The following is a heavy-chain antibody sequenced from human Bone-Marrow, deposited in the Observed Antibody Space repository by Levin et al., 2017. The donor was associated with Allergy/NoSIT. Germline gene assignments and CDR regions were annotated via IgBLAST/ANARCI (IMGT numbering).Heavy chain of an antibody. CDR2: IWYDGSNK. CDR3: ARRDMVVDAFDI. Sequence: GGSLRLSCAASGFTFSSYGMHWVRQAPGKGLEWVAVIWYDGSNKYYADSVKGRFTISRDNSKNTLYLQMNSLRAEDTAVYYCARRDMVVDAFDIWGQGTMVTVSS. V-gene: IGHV3-33*01. CDR1: GFTFSSYG. J-gene: IGHJ3*02. D-gene: IGHD2-15*01.